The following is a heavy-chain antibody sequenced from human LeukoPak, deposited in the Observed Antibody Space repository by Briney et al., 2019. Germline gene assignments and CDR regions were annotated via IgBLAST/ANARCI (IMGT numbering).Heavy chain of an antibody. CDR1: GFTFSTYA. D-gene: IGHD3-10*01. V-gene: IGHV3-23*01. CDR3: ARDGSGSYYGYYYYGMDV. CDR2: VSGTGGRT. Sequence: TGGSLRLSCAASGFTFSTYAMSWVRQAPGKGLEWVSVVSGTGGRTYYADSVKGRFTISRDNAKNSLYLQMNSLRAEDTAVYYCARDGSGSYYGYYYYGMDVWGQGTTVTVSS. J-gene: IGHJ6*02.